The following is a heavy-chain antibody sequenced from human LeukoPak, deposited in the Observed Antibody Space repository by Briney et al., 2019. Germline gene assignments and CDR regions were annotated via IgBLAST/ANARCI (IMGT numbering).Heavy chain of an antibody. CDR3: ARVTSLITMIVSGSMDY. J-gene: IGHJ4*02. CDR1: GYTFTGYY. CDR2: INPNSGGT. Sequence: ASVKVSCKASGYTFTGYYMHWVRQAPGQGLEWMGWINPNSGGTNYAQKFQGRVTMTRDTSISTAYMELSRLRSDDTAVYYCARVTSLITMIVSGSMDYWGQGTLVTVSS. D-gene: IGHD3-22*01. V-gene: IGHV1-2*02.